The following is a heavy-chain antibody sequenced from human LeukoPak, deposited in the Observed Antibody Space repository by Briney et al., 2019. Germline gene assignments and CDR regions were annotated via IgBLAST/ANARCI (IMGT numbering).Heavy chain of an antibody. D-gene: IGHD2-2*02. J-gene: IGHJ6*03. CDR2: IYYSGST. Sequence: SETLSLTCTVSGGSISSHYWSWIRQPPGKGLEWIGYIYYSGSTNYNPSLKSRVTISVDTSKNQFSLKLSSVTAADTAVYYCARLHQLLYGVGDYYYMDVWGKGTTVTVSS. CDR3: ARLHQLLYGVGDYYYMDV. V-gene: IGHV4-59*11. CDR1: GGSISSHY.